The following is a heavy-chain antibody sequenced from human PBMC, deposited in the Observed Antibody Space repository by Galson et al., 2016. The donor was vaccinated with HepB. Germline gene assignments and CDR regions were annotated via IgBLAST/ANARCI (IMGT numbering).Heavy chain of an antibody. CDR3: VQGSTAPAV. CDR2: ISRSGDST. D-gene: IGHD1-26*01. V-gene: IGHV3-23*01. Sequence: SLRLSCAASGLTFRNYGMAWVRQAPGKGLEVVSSISRSGDSTDYADSVKGRFTISRDNSKNTLSLQMNSLTADDTAIYYCVQGSTAPAVWGEGTTVTVSS. J-gene: IGHJ6*04. CDR1: GLTFRNYG.